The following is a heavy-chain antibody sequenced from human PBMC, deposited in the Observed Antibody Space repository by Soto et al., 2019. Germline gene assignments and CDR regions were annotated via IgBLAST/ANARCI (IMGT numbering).Heavy chain of an antibody. CDR2: ISYDGKRK. Sequence: QVLLVESGGGVVQPGKSLRLSCAASGFSFSRFDMHWVRQAPGKGLEWVAVISYDGKRKNYAESVKGRFSISRDTSNNTLDLQMNNLKVEDSAVYYCARDIRSSSSGWSSWGQGTLVSVSS. CDR1: GFSFSRFD. J-gene: IGHJ4*02. D-gene: IGHD3-22*01. CDR3: ARDIRSSSSGWSS. V-gene: IGHV3-30*04.